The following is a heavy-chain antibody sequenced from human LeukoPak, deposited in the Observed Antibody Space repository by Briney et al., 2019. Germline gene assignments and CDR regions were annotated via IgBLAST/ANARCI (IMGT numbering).Heavy chain of an antibody. Sequence: GRSLRLSCAASGFAFNSYGMHWVRQAPGKGLEWVALIWYDGSNQDYIDSVKGRFTISRDNSKNTLYLQMSSLRADDAAVYYCARFNGGDSTGCFDLWVRGTLVTVCS. D-gene: IGHD4-23*01. CDR2: IWYDGSNQ. CDR1: GFAFNSYG. CDR3: ARFNGGDSTGCFDL. J-gene: IGHJ2*01. V-gene: IGHV3-33*01.